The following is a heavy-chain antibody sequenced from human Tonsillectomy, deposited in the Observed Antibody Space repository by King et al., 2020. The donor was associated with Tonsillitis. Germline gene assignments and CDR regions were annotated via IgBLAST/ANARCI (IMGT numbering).Heavy chain of an antibody. D-gene: IGHD4-17*01. J-gene: IGHJ4*02. CDR3: ARGVYGDYGDY. CDR1: GGSVSSGSYY. V-gene: IGHV4-61*01. Sequence: VQLQESGPGLVKPSETLSLTCTVSGGSVSSGSYYWSWIRQPPGKGLEWIGYIYYSGSTNYNPSLKSRVTISVDTSKNQFSLKLSSVTAADTAVYYCARGVYGDYGDYWGQGTLVTVSS. CDR2: IYYSGST.